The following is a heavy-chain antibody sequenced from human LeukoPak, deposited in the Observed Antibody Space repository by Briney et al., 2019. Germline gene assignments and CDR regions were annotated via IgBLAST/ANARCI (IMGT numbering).Heavy chain of an antibody. V-gene: IGHV3-23*01. Sequence: GGSLRLSCAASGFIFSSYAMSWVRQAPGKGLEWVSAISGSGGSTYYADSVKGRFTVSRDNSKNTLYLQMNSLRAEDTAVYYCAKEGTLGYYDILTGYYGYYFDYWGQGTLVTVSS. CDR1: GFIFSSYA. J-gene: IGHJ4*02. D-gene: IGHD3-9*01. CDR3: AKEGTLGYYDILTGYYGYYFDY. CDR2: ISGSGGST.